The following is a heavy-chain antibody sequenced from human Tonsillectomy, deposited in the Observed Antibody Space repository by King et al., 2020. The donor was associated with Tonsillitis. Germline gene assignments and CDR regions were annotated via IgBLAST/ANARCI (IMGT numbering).Heavy chain of an antibody. CDR2: IRQDGDEI. J-gene: IGHJ4*01. D-gene: IGHD4-17*01. CDR1: GFTFRSYW. CDR3: ARELRASY. Sequence: VQLVESGGGLVQPGGSLRLSCAASGFTFRSYWMSWVRQAPGKGLEWVASIRQDGDEIYYVDSVKGRFTISRDNAKNSLNLQMNSLRAEDTAVYFCARELRASYWGHGVLVSVSS. V-gene: IGHV3-7*03.